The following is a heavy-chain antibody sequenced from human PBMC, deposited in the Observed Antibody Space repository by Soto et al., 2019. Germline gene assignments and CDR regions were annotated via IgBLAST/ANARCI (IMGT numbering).Heavy chain of an antibody. D-gene: IGHD6-13*01. J-gene: IGHJ5*02. CDR3: ARGPTSSRYPGWFDP. CDR1: GFTFSDYY. CDR2: ISSSGSTI. Sequence: PGGSLRLSCAASGFTFSDYYMSWIRQAPGKGLEWVSYISSSGSTIYYADSVKGRFTISRDNAKNSLYLQMNSLRAEDTAVNYCARGPTSSRYPGWFDPWGQGTLVTVSS. V-gene: IGHV3-11*01.